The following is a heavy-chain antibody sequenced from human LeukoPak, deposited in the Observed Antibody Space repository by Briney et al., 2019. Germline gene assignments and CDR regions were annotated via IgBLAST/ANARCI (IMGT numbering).Heavy chain of an antibody. V-gene: IGHV3-23*01. CDR1: GFTFSSYA. D-gene: IGHD6-13*01. Sequence: PGGSLRLSCAASGFTFSSYAMSWVRQAPGKGLEWVSVISGSGSSTYYADSVKGRFTISRDNSKNTLYLQMNSLRAEDTAVYYCAREGSLAAAGTPSGAFDIWGQGTMVTVSS. CDR3: AREGSLAAAGTPSGAFDI. J-gene: IGHJ3*02. CDR2: ISGSGSST.